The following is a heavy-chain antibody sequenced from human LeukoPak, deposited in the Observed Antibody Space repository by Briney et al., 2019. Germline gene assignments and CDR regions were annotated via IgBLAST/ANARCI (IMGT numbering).Heavy chain of an antibody. CDR2: ISAYNGNT. D-gene: IGHD2-2*01. CDR3: ARGVPAATSGAFDI. J-gene: IGHJ3*02. Sequence: ASVKVSCKASGYTFTSYGISWVRQAPGQGLEWMGWISAYNGNTNYAQKLQGRVTMTTDTSTSTAYMELRSLRSEDTAVYYCARGVPAATSGAFDIWGQGTMVTVSS. V-gene: IGHV1-18*01. CDR1: GYTFTSYG.